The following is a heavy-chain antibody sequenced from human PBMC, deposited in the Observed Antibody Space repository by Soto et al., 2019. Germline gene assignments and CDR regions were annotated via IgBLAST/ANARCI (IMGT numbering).Heavy chain of an antibody. J-gene: IGHJ4*02. CDR2: IIPILGIA. D-gene: IGHD2-15*01. CDR1: GGTFSSYT. Sequence: QVQLVQSGAEVKKPGSSVKVSCKASGGTFSSYTISWVRQAPGQGLEWMGRIIPILGIANYAQKFQGRVRITADKSTSTAYMELSSLRSEDTAVYYCARVSGYCSGGSCYPYYFDYWGQGTLVTVSS. CDR3: ARVSGYCSGGSCYPYYFDY. V-gene: IGHV1-69*02.